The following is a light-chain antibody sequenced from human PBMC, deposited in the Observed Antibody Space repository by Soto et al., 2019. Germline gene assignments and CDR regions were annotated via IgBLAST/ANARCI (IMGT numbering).Light chain of an antibody. Sequence: SYELTQPPSVSVSPGQTASITCSGDKLGDKYACWYQQKPGQSPVLVIYQDSKRPSGIPERFSGSNSGNTATLTIGGTQAMDEADYHCQAWDSSTARFGGGTKLTVL. V-gene: IGLV3-1*01. CDR3: QAWDSSTAR. CDR1: KLGDKY. J-gene: IGLJ3*02. CDR2: QDS.